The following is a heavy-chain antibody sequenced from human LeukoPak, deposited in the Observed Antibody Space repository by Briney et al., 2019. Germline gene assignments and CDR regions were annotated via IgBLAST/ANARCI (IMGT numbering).Heavy chain of an antibody. CDR1: GGTFSSYA. V-gene: IGHV1-69*04. CDR3: VSWLGIVPAAMHYYYYGMDV. D-gene: IGHD2-2*01. J-gene: IGHJ6*02. Sequence: GASVKVSCKASGGTFSSYAISWVRQAPGQGLEWMGRIIPILGIANYAQKFRGRVTITADKSTSTAYMELSSLRSEDTAVYYCVSWLGIVPAAMHYYYYGMDVWGQGTTVTVSS. CDR2: IIPILGIA.